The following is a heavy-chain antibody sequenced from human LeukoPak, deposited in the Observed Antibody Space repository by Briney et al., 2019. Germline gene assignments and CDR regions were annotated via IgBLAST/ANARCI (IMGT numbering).Heavy chain of an antibody. CDR1: GFTFDDYA. V-gene: IGHV3-9*01. CDR2: ISWNSGSI. D-gene: IGHD3-9*01. CDR3: AKVATYYDILTGYYSRALDY. J-gene: IGHJ4*02. Sequence: GGSLRLSCAASGFTFDDYAMHWVRQAPGKGLEWVSGISWNSGSIGYADSVKGRFTISRDNAKNSLYLQMNSLRAEDTALYYCAKVATYYDILTGYYSRALDYWGQGTLVTVSS.